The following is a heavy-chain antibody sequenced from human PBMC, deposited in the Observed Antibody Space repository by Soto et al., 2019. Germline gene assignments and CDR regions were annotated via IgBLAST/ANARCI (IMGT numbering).Heavy chain of an antibody. CDR3: AKDLEFARATLYSYYGMDV. Sequence: GSLRLSCAASGFTFSSYGMHWVRQAPGKGLEWVAVISYDGSNKYYADSVKGRFTISRDNSKNTLYLQMNSLRAEDTAVYYCAKDLEFARATLYSYYGMDVWGQGTTVTVSS. D-gene: IGHD1-26*01. CDR2: ISYDGSNK. V-gene: IGHV3-30*18. J-gene: IGHJ6*02. CDR1: GFTFSSYG.